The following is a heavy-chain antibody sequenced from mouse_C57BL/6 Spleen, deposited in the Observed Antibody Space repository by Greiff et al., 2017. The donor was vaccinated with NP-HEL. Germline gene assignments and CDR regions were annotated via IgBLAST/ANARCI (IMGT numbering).Heavy chain of an antibody. CDR1: GYTFTSYW. CDR3: ARESPIYPYAMDD. CDR2: IYPGSGST. V-gene: IGHV1-55*01. D-gene: IGHD2-1*01. Sequence: QVQLQQPGAELVKPGASVKMSCKASGYTFTSYWITWVKQRPGQGLEWIGDIYPGSGSTNYNEKFKSKATLTVDTSSSTAYMQLSSLTSEDSAVYYCARESPIYPYAMDDWGQGTSVTVSS. J-gene: IGHJ4*01.